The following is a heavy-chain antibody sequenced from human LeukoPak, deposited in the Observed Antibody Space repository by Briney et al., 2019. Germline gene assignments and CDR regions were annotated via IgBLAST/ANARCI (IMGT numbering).Heavy chain of an antibody. CDR3: ARVTAAAGIDYFDY. CDR1: GFTVSSNY. J-gene: IGHJ4*02. V-gene: IGHV3-53*01. Sequence: GGSLRLSCAASGFTVSSNYMSWVRQAPGKGLEWVSILYASGSAYYADSVKGRFTISRDNSKNTLYLQMNSLRAEDTAVYYCARVTAAAGIDYFDYWGQGTLVTVSS. CDR2: LYASGSA. D-gene: IGHD6-13*01.